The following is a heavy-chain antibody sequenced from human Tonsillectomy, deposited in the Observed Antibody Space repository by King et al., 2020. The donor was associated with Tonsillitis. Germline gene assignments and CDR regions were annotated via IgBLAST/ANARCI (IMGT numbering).Heavy chain of an antibody. Sequence: VQLVESGAEVKKPGASVKVSCKASGYTFTDYYIHWVRQAPGQGLEWMGWINPYSGDTSYAQNFQGGVTMTRDTSISTAHLELSRLTSDDTAMYYCARGRNCSGGSCYSHFDYWGQGTVVTVSS. D-gene: IGHD2-15*01. CDR3: ARGRNCSGGSCYSHFDY. CDR2: INPYSGDT. J-gene: IGHJ4*02. CDR1: GYTFTDYY. V-gene: IGHV1-2*02.